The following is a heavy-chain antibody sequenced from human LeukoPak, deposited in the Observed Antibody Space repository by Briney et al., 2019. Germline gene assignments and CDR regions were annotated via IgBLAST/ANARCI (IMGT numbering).Heavy chain of an antibody. CDR3: ARDLERFDY. CDR1: GVSISSYY. D-gene: IGHD3-3*01. V-gene: IGHV4-59*08. CDR2: IYYSGST. Sequence: SETLSLTCTVSGVSISSYYWSWIRQPPGKGLEWIGYIYYSGSTNYNPSLKSRVTISVDTSKNQFSLKLSSVTAADTAVYYCARDLERFDYWGQGTLVTVSS. J-gene: IGHJ4*02.